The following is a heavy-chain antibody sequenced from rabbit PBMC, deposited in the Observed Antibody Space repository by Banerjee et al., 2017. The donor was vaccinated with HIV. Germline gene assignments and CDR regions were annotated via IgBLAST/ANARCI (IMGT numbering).Heavy chain of an antibody. V-gene: IGHV1S45*01. CDR2: THTGSGST. CDR3: ARHVHYVVSYL. CDR1: GFSFSSNYW. J-gene: IGHJ4*01. Sequence: QEQLEESGGDLVKPEGSLTLTCTASGFSFSSNYWICWDRQAPVKGLEWIGCTHTGSGSTCYASCAKVRFTITKPSSTTVTLQMTILTAADTATYFCARHVHYVVSYLWGPGTLVTV. D-gene: IGHD1-1*01.